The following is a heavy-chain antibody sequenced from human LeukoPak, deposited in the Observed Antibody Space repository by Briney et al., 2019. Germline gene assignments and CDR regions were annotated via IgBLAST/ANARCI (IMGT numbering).Heavy chain of an antibody. CDR1: GFTFSSYA. D-gene: IGHD3-22*01. Sequence: GGSLRLSCAASGFTFSSYAMHWVRQAPGKGLEWVAVISYDGSNKYYADSVKGRFTISRDNSKNTLYLQMNSLRAEDTAVYYCARVDLGYYDSSGYSRAGDYWGQGTLVTVSS. J-gene: IGHJ4*02. CDR3: ARVDLGYYDSSGYSRAGDY. V-gene: IGHV3-30*14. CDR2: ISYDGSNK.